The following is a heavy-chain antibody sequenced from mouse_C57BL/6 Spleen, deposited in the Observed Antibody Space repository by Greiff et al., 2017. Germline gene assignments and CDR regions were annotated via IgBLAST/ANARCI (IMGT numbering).Heavy chain of an antibody. Sequence: EVQLVESGGGLVQPGGSLSLSCAASGFTFTDYYMSWVRQPPGTALEWLGFIRNKANGYTTEDSASVKGRFTISRDNSQSILYLQMNALRAEDSATYYGARFWDCDFDVWGTGTTVTVSS. CDR2: IRNKANGYTT. CDR3: ARFWDCDFDV. J-gene: IGHJ1*03. V-gene: IGHV7-3*01. CDR1: GFTFTDYY. D-gene: IGHD4-1*01.